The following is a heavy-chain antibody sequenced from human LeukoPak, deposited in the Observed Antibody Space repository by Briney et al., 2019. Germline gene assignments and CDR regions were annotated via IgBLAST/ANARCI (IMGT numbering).Heavy chain of an antibody. CDR1: GGSISTSHNY. D-gene: IGHD3-10*01. CDR2: IYYSGSP. CDR3: ASLSRGSGSYYNVYYFDY. J-gene: IGHJ4*02. Sequence: SETLSLTCTVSGGSISTSHNYWGWIRQLPGKGLEWIGSIYYSGSPYYNPSLKSRVTIYVYTSKNQLYLKLSSVIAAATAVYYCASLSRGSGSYYNVYYFDYWGQGSRVTVS. V-gene: IGHV4-39*01.